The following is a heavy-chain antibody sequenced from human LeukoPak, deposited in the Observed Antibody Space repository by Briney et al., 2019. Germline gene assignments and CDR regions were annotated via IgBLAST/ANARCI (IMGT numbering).Heavy chain of an antibody. D-gene: IGHD6-13*01. Sequence: ASVKVSCKASGYTFTCYYMHWVRQAPGQGLEWMGIINPSGGSTSYAQKSQGRVTMTRDTSTSTVYMELSSLRSEDTAVYYCAREVAAAGLFDYWGQGTLVTVSS. CDR3: AREVAAAGLFDY. CDR1: GYTFTCYY. CDR2: INPSGGST. V-gene: IGHV1-46*01. J-gene: IGHJ4*02.